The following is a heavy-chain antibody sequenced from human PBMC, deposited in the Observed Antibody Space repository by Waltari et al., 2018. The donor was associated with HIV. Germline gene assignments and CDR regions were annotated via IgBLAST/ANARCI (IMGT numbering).Heavy chain of an antibody. CDR3: ATVLVRTSWVITTAPFDY. Sequence: EVQLVESGGGLIQPGGSLRLACAASGCPVVNDYMSWVRQAPGKGLEWVSLIYSNATTYYADSVKRRFTISRDNSKNTLYLQMNSLRADDTAVYFCATVLVRTSWVITTAPFDYWGQGTLVTVSS. CDR1: GCPVVNDY. CDR2: IYSNATT. J-gene: IGHJ4*02. D-gene: IGHD3-22*01. V-gene: IGHV3-53*01.